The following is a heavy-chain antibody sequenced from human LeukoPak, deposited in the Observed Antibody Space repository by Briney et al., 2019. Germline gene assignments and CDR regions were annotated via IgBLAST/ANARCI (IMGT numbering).Heavy chain of an antibody. V-gene: IGHV3-23*01. J-gene: IGHJ5*02. CDR2: ISGSGGST. CDR3: AKPNYCSSTSCYRAILGFDP. D-gene: IGHD2-2*01. CDR1: GFTFSSYA. Sequence: AGGSLRLSCAASGFTFSSYAMSWVRQAPGRGLEWVSAISGSGGSTYYADSVKGRFTISRDNSKNTLYLQMNSLRAEDTAVYYCAKPNYCSSTSCYRAILGFDPWGQGTLVTVSS.